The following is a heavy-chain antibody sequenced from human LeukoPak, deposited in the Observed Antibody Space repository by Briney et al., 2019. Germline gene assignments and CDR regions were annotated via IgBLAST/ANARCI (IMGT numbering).Heavy chain of an antibody. CDR1: GGSISGYY. Sequence: SETLSLTCSVSGGSISGYYWNWIRQPPGRGLEWIGYIHYSGSTDYNPSLKSRVTISVDTPKNQFSLRLSSVTAADTAVYYCARLIHGRVVTAIEQWGQGVLVTVSS. V-gene: IGHV4-59*01. D-gene: IGHD2-21*02. CDR3: ARLIHGRVVTAIEQ. CDR2: IHYSGST. J-gene: IGHJ4*02.